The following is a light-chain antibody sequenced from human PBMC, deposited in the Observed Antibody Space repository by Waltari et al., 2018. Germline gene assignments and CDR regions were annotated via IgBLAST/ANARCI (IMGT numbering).Light chain of an antibody. V-gene: IGLV2-23*02. CDR2: DVS. CDR1: STDIGIYIF. Sequence: QSALTPPASVHGYPGQSITVSCIGTSTDIGIYIFSSWFQQHPGTAPKLMIYDVSERPLGVSNRFSGSKSGNTASLTISGLQAEDEADYYCFSYAGSNSFAFGGGTRVTVL. CDR3: FSYAGSNSFA. J-gene: IGLJ2*01.